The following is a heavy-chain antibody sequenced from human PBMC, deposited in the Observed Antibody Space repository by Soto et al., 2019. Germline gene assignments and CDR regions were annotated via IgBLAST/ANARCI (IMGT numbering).Heavy chain of an antibody. CDR3: ARDGRGARYCSGGSCSDDAFDI. CDR1: GFTFSSYI. J-gene: IGHJ3*02. CDR2: ISSSSSTI. Sequence: GGSLRLSCAASGFTFSSYIMNWVRQSPGKGLEWVSYISSSSSTIYYADSVKGRFTISRDNAKNSLYLQMNSLRDEDTAVYYCARDGRGARYCSGGSCSDDAFDIWGQGTMVTVSS. V-gene: IGHV3-48*02. D-gene: IGHD2-15*01.